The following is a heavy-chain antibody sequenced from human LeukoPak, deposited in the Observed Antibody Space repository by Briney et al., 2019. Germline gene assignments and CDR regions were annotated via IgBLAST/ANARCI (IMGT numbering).Heavy chain of an antibody. CDR3: ATVKRDCSGGTCYSYDY. D-gene: IGHD2-15*01. CDR2: ISSNGDIT. V-gene: IGHV3-23*01. J-gene: IGHJ4*02. Sequence: GSLRLSCVASRFTFSTYAVNWVRQAPGKGLEWVSAISSNGDITYYADSVGGRFTISRDNSKNTVFLQMNSLRADDTAVYYCATVKRDCSGGTCYSYDYWGQGTLVTVSS. CDR1: RFTFSTYA.